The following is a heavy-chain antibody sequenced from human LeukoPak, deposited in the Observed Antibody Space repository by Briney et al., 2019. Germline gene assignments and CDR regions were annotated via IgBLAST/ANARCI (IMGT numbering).Heavy chain of an antibody. J-gene: IGHJ6*03. D-gene: IGHD3-10*01. CDR3: ARLDYYGSGSYYNDYSYYMDV. Sequence: GGSLRLSCAASGFTFDDYGMSWVRQAPGKGLEWVSGIYWNGGSTGYADSVKGRFTISRDNAKNSLYLQMNSLRAEDTALYYCARLDYYGSGSYYNDYSYYMDVWGKGTTVTVSS. CDR1: GFTFDDYG. V-gene: IGHV3-20*04. CDR2: IYWNGGST.